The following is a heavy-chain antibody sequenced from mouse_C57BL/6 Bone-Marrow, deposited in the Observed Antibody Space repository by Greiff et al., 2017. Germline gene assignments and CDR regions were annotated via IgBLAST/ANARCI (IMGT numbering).Heavy chain of an antibody. Sequence: QVQLQQSGAELAKPGASVKLSCKASGYTFTSYWMHWVKQRPGQGLEWIGYINPSSGYTKYNQKFKDKATLTADKSSSTAYMQLSSLTSDDSAVYYCAGYFYYGNYGFAYWGQGTLVTVSA. CDR1: GYTFTSYW. D-gene: IGHD2-1*01. V-gene: IGHV1-7*01. CDR2: INPSSGYT. CDR3: AGYFYYGNYGFAY. J-gene: IGHJ3*01.